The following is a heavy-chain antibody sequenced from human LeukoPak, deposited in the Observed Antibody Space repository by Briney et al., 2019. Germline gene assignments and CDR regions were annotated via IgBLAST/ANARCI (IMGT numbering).Heavy chain of an antibody. CDR2: INHSGST. V-gene: IGHV4-34*01. CDR3: ARGRTVLDIVGGPAAHFDY. CDR1: GGSFSGYY. D-gene: IGHD2-2*01. Sequence: SETLSLTCAAYGGSFSGYYWSWIRQPPGKGLEWIGEINHSGSTNYNPSLKSRVTISVDTSKNQFSLKLSSVTAADTAVYYCARGRTVLDIVGGPAAHFDYWGQGTLVTGSS. J-gene: IGHJ4*01.